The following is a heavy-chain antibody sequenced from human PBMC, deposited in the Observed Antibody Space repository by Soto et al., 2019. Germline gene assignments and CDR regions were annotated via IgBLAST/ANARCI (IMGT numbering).Heavy chain of an antibody. V-gene: IGHV4-31*03. Sequence: PSETLSLTCTVSGGSISSGGYYWSWIRQHPGKGLEWIGYIYYSGSTYYNPSLKSRVTISVDTSKNQFSLKLSSVTAADTAVYYCARDMSSGLWFGELLSPHWFDPWGQGTLVTVSS. CDR2: IYYSGST. J-gene: IGHJ5*02. CDR3: ARDMSSGLWFGELLSPHWFDP. D-gene: IGHD3-10*01. CDR1: GGSISSGGYY.